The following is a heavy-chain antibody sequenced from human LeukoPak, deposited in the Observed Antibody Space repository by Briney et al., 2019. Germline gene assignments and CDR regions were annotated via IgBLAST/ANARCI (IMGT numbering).Heavy chain of an antibody. D-gene: IGHD4-23*01. CDR3: ARSKTTVVTRSGY. CDR2: IKQDGSEK. CDR1: GFTFSSYW. J-gene: IGHJ4*02. V-gene: IGHV3-7*01. Sequence: GGSLRLSCAASGFTFSSYWMSWVRQAPGKGLEWVANIKQDGSEKYYVDSVKGRFTISRDNAKNSLYLQMNSLRAEDTAVYYCARSKTTVVTRSGYWGQGTLVTVSS.